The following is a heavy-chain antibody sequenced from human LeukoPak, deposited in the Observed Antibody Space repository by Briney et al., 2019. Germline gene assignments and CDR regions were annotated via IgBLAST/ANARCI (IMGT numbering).Heavy chain of an antibody. J-gene: IGHJ4*02. CDR2: IWNSGGST. CDR3: AMYSSAWYAVY. CDR1: GFTFSSYA. Sequence: GGSLRLSCAASGFTFSSYAMSWVRQAPGKGLEWVSAIWNSGGSTYYADSVKGRFTISRDNSKNTLYLQMNSLRADDTAVYYCAMYSSAWYAVYWGQGTLVTVSS. D-gene: IGHD6-19*01. V-gene: IGHV3-23*01.